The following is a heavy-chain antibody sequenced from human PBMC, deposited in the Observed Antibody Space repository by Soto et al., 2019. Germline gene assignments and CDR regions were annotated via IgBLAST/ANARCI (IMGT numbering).Heavy chain of an antibody. CDR1: GFTFSSYG. D-gene: IGHD1-26*01. CDR2: ISYDGSNK. CDR3: AKAPLARVGFDY. J-gene: IGHJ4*02. V-gene: IGHV3-30*18. Sequence: QVQLVESGGGVVQPGRSLRLSCAASGFTFSSYGMHWVRQAPGKGLEWVAVISYDGSNKYYADSVKGRFTSSRDNSKNTLYLQMNSLRAEDTAVYYCAKAPLARVGFDYWGQGTLVTVSS.